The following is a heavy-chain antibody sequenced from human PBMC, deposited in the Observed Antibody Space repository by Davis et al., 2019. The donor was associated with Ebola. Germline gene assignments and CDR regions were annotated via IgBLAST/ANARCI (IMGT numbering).Heavy chain of an antibody. CDR1: GFTFSDHT. J-gene: IGHJ4*02. V-gene: IGHV3-72*01. Sequence: PGGSLRLSCAASGFTFSDHTMDWFRQPPGAGLEWVARTRYKAASHSTEYAPSVKGRCTISRDDSQNSLYLQMNSLRTEDTAIYFCARDSRNYFFDYWGQGTLVTVSS. D-gene: IGHD2-2*01. CDR2: TRYKAASHST. CDR3: ARDSRNYFFDY.